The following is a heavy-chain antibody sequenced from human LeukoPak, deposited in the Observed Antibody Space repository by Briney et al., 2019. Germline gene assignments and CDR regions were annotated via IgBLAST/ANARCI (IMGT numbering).Heavy chain of an antibody. CDR1: GGSFSGYY. D-gene: IGHD3-10*01. V-gene: IGHV4-34*01. J-gene: IGHJ4*02. CDR2: INHSGST. Sequence: SETLSLTCAVYGGSFSGYYWSWIRQPPGKGLEWIGEINHSGSTNYNPSLKSRVTISVDTSKNQFSLKLSSVTAADTAVYYCASLGGSGGFDYWGQGTLVTVSS. CDR3: ASLGGSGGFDY.